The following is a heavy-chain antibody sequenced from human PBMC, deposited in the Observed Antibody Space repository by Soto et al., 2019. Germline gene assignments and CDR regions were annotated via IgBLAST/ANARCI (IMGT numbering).Heavy chain of an antibody. D-gene: IGHD3-22*01. CDR1: GGSISSSSYY. CDR3: ARIYPYYYDSSGYYEPNAFDI. Sequence: SETLSLTCTVSGGSISSSSYYWGWIRQPPGKGLEWIGSIYYSGSTYYNPSLKSRVTISVDTSKNQFSLKLSSVTAADTAVYYCARIYPYYYDSSGYYEPNAFDIWGQGTMVTVS. J-gene: IGHJ3*02. V-gene: IGHV4-39*01. CDR2: IYYSGST.